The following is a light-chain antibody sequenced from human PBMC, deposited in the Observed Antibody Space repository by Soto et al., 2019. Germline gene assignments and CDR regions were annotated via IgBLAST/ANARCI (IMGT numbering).Light chain of an antibody. CDR1: SSDVGNYNY. V-gene: IGLV2-11*01. J-gene: IGLJ2*01. CDR2: DVS. CDR3: CSYAGTYTFVL. Sequence: QSVLTQPRSVSGSPGQSVTISCTGTSSDVGNYNYVSWYQQHPGKAPKLMISDVSKRPSGVPDRFSGSKSGNTASLTISGLQADDEADYYCCSYAGTYTFVLFGGGTKLTVL.